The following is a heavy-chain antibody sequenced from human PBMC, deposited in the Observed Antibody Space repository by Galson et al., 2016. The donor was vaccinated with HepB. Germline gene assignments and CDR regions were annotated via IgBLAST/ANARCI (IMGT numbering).Heavy chain of an antibody. CDR1: GFTFSSHP. Sequence: SLRLSCAGPGFTFSSHPMNWVRQAPGKGLEWVSSIGSRGDDTYYADSVKDRFTVSRDNLKNTLYLQMNSLRADDTAVYYCAKRVSSSKYFDYWGQGTLVTVSS. CDR2: IGSRGDDT. CDR3: AKRVSSSKYFDY. D-gene: IGHD2-2*01. V-gene: IGHV3-23*01. J-gene: IGHJ4*02.